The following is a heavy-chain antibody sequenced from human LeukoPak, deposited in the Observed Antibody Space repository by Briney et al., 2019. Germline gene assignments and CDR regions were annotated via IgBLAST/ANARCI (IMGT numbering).Heavy chain of an antibody. Sequence: RGGSLRLSCAASGFTVSSKYMNWVRQAQGEGLEWVSVIYSGGRTYYPHSVKGRSTISRDNSKNTLYLQMNSLRAEDTAVYYCARDYVSSWGQGTLVTVSS. V-gene: IGHV3-53*01. CDR2: IYSGGRT. D-gene: IGHD3-16*01. J-gene: IGHJ4*02. CDR1: GFTVSSKY. CDR3: ARDYVSS.